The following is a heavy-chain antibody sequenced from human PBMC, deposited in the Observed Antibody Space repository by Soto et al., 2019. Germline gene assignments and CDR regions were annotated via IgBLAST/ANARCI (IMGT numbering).Heavy chain of an antibody. J-gene: IGHJ5*02. V-gene: IGHV4-31*03. CDR1: GASSSSDDYY. Sequence: SETLSLTCTVSGASSSSDDYYWSWIRQHPGKGLEWIGNIYYSGNTYYNPSLKSRLIISVDTSKNQFSLRLSSVTAADTAVYYCARMESTGFAPWGQGTLVTVSP. CDR2: IYYSGNT. CDR3: ARMESTGFAP. D-gene: IGHD2-2*01.